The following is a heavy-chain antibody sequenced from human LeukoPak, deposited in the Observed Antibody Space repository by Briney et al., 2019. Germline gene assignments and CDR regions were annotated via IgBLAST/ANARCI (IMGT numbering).Heavy chain of an antibody. Sequence: SETLSLTCAVYGGSFSGYYWSWIRQPPGKGLEWIGEINHSGSTNYNPSLKSRVTISVDTSKNQFSLKLSSVTAADTAVYYCARGGYYYDSSGTYRFDYWGQGTLVTVSS. CDR2: INHSGST. D-gene: IGHD3-22*01. CDR1: GGSFSGYY. V-gene: IGHV4-34*01. J-gene: IGHJ4*02. CDR3: ARGGYYYDSSGTYRFDY.